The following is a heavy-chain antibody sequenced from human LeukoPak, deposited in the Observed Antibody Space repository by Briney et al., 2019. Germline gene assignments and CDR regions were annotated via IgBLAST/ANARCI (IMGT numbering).Heavy chain of an antibody. D-gene: IGHD2-15*01. CDR1: GGSTSSYF. J-gene: IGHJ3*02. Sequence: PPQTLSLTRTLSGGSTSSYFTGWIRQAPAQGLDWSGYIYYIGSTNSTPSLKRRVTIPVDTSKNQISLNLSSVTAADPAGYCRAGEPLVGYCSGGSCSDAFDIWGEGTMVTVSS. CDR3: AGEPLVGYCSGGSCSDAFDI. CDR2: IYYIGST. V-gene: IGHV4-59*01.